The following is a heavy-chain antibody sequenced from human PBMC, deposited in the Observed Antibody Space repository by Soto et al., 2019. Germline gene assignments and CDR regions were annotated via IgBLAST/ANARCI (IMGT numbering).Heavy chain of an antibody. Sequence: ASVKVSCKASGYTFTSYGISWVRQAPGQGLEWMGWISAYNGNTNYAQKLQGRVTMTTDTSTSTAYMELRSLRSEDTAVYYCAKVELGYSYGYFWLWGQGTLVTVSS. J-gene: IGHJ4*02. V-gene: IGHV1-18*01. CDR1: GYTFTSYG. CDR3: AKVELGYSYGYFWL. D-gene: IGHD5-18*01. CDR2: ISAYNGNT.